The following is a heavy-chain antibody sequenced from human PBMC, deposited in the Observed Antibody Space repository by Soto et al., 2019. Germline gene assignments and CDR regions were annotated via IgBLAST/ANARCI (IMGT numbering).Heavy chain of an antibody. CDR1: GGSFSGYY. V-gene: IGHV4-34*01. Sequence: XETLSLPCAVYGGSFSGYYWSWIRQPPGKGLEWIGEINHSGSTNYNPSLKSRVTISLDTSKNQFSLKLSSVKAADTAVYYCARVAAMDFYYYYYGMDVWGQGTTVTVSS. CDR3: ARVAAMDFYYYYYGMDV. D-gene: IGHD5-18*01. CDR2: INHSGST. J-gene: IGHJ6*02.